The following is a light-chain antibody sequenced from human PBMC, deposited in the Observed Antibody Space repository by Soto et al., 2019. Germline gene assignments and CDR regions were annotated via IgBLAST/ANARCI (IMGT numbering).Light chain of an antibody. CDR3: QQYGSSYT. V-gene: IGKV3-20*01. J-gene: IGKJ2*01. CDR2: GAS. Sequence: EIVLTQSPGTLSLSPGERATLSCRASQSVSSSYLAWYQQKPGQAPRLLIYGASSRATGIRDRFSGSWSGTDFTLTISRMEPEDFAVYYCQQYGSSYTFGQGTKLEIK. CDR1: QSVSSSY.